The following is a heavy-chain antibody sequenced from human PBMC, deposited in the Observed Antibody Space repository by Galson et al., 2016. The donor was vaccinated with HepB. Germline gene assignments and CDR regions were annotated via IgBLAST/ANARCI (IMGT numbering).Heavy chain of an antibody. V-gene: IGHV6-1*01. CDR3: ARGRNSAFDS. CDR1: GDSVSRNGVA. J-gene: IGHJ4*02. Sequence: CAISGDSVSRNGVAWNWIRQSPSRGLEWLGRTYYSSRWNNDYSASVKSRITINLDTPNNLFSLQLSSVTPEDTAVYYCARGRNSAFDSCGQGTLVTVSS. D-gene: IGHD1-14*01. CDR2: TYYSSRWNN.